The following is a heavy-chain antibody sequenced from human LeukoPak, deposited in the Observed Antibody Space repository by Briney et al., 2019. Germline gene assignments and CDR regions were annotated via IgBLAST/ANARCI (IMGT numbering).Heavy chain of an antibody. J-gene: IGHJ5*02. CDR2: IYYSGTT. CDR1: GGSISSTTYY. CDR3: ARKQKAAAGKNWFDP. V-gene: IGHV4-39*07. Sequence: SETLSLTCTVSGGSISSTTYYWGWIRQPPGKGLEWIGTIYYSGTTYYNPSLKSRVTISVDTSKNQFSLKLSSVTAADTAVYYCARKQKAAAGKNWFDPWGQGTLVTVSS. D-gene: IGHD6-13*01.